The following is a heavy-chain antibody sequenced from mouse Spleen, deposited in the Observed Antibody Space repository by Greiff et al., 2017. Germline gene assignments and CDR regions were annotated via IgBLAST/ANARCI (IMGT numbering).Heavy chain of an antibody. D-gene: IGHD2-4*01. CDR2: ISSGSSTI. CDR3: ARDHDYDGYYAMDY. J-gene: IGHJ4*01. Sequence: EVQGVESGGGLVKPGGSLKLSCAASGFTFSDYGMHWVRQAPEKGLEWVAYISSGSSTIYYADTVKGRFTISRDNAKNTLFLQMTSLRSEDTAMYYCARDHDYDGYYAMDYWGQGTSVTVSS. CDR1: GFTFSDYG. V-gene: IGHV5-17*01.